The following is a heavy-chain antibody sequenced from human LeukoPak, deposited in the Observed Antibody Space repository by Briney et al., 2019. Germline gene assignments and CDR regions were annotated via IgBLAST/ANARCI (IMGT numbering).Heavy chain of an antibody. CDR1: GFTFSSYA. Sequence: GGSLRLSCAASGFTFSSYAMSWVRQAPGKGLEWVSVIYSGGSTYYADSVKGRFTISRDNSKNTLYLQMNSLRAEDTAVYYCARVRITMVRGVISYYFDYWGQGTLVTVSS. CDR2: IYSGGST. CDR3: ARVRITMVRGVISYYFDY. D-gene: IGHD3-10*01. V-gene: IGHV3-66*01. J-gene: IGHJ4*02.